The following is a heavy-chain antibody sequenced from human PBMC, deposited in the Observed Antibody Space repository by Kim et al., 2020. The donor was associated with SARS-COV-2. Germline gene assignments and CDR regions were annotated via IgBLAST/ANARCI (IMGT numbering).Heavy chain of an antibody. Sequence: GGSLRLSCAASGFTFSSYNMNWVRQAPGKGLEWVSSISGSSIYIYYADSVKGRVTISRDNAKNSLYLQMNSLRAEDTAVYYCARELSGYVYYWGQGTLVTVSS. V-gene: IGHV3-21*01. D-gene: IGHD5-12*01. CDR2: ISGSSIYI. CDR3: ARELSGYVYY. J-gene: IGHJ4*02. CDR1: GFTFSSYN.